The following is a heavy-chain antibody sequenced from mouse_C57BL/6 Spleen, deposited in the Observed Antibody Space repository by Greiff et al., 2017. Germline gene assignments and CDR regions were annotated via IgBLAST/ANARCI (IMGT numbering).Heavy chain of an antibody. Sequence: EVKVVESGAGLVKPGGSLKLSCAASGFTFSSYAMSWVRQTPEKRLEWVAYISSGGDYIYYADTVKGRFTISRDSARNTLYLQMSSLKSEDTAMYYCTRDGNWYFDVWGTGTTVTVSS. J-gene: IGHJ1*03. CDR3: TRDGNWYFDV. V-gene: IGHV5-9-1*02. D-gene: IGHD2-1*01. CDR1: GFTFSSYA. CDR2: ISSGGDYI.